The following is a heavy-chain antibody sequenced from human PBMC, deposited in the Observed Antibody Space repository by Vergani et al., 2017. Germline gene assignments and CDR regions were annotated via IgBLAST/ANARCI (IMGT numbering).Heavy chain of an antibody. CDR2: IWYDGSNK. Sequence: QVQLVESGGGVVQPGRSLRLSCAASGFTFSSYGMHWVRQAPGKGLEWVAVIWYDGSNKYYADSVKGRFTISRDNSKNTLYLQMNSLRAEDTAVYYCAKLQGGTLLSYYYYYGMDVWGQGTTVTVSS. CDR1: GFTFSSYG. CDR3: AKLQGGTLLSYYYYYGMDV. J-gene: IGHJ6*02. V-gene: IGHV3-33*06. D-gene: IGHD2-15*01.